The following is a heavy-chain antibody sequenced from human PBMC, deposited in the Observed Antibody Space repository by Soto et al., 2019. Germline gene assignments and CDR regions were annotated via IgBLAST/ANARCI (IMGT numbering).Heavy chain of an antibody. V-gene: IGHV3-30*18. CDR1: GFTFNIYG. J-gene: IGHJ4*02. Sequence: SCAASGFTFNIYGMHCVRQAPDKGLEWVALISYDGSNQYYADSVKGRFTISRDNSKNTLFLQMNSLRADDTAVYYCAKDQASGQGSFDSWGQGTLVTVSS. CDR3: AKDQASGQGSFDS. CDR2: ISYDGSNQ.